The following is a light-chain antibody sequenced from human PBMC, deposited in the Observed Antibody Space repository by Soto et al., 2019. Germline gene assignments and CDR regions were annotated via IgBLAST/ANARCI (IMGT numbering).Light chain of an antibody. CDR3: QSYDSILNVYYV. Sequence: QSVLTQPPSVSGAPGQRVTISCNGSSSNIGAGYDVHWYQQLPGTAPKLLIYGNSNRPSGVPDRFSGSKSGTSASLAITGLQAEDEAYYYGQSYDSILNVYYVFGTGTKVTVL. CDR1: SSNIGAGYD. V-gene: IGLV1-40*01. J-gene: IGLJ1*01. CDR2: GNS.